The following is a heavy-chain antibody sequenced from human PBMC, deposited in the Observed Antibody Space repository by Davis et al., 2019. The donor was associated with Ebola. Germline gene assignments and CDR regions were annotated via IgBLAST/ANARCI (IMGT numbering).Heavy chain of an antibody. CDR1: GYAFTTSG. J-gene: IGHJ4*02. V-gene: IGHV1-18*01. D-gene: IGHD3-22*01. Sequence: ASVKVSCKASGYAFTTSGISWVRQAPGQGLEWMGWISTYNGNTYYAQKFQGRVTMTTDTSTNTAYMELRSLRSDDTAVYYCAREQIGEIDYWGQGTLVTVSS. CDR2: ISTYNGNT. CDR3: AREQIGEIDY.